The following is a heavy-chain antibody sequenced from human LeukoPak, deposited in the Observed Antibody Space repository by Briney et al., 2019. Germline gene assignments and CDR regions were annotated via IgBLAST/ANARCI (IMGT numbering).Heavy chain of an antibody. D-gene: IGHD3-9*01. CDR2: INAGNGNT. CDR1: GYTFTSYA. V-gene: IGHV1-3*01. J-gene: IGHJ3*02. CDR3: ARMATGYYDAFDI. Sequence: AASVKVSCKASGYTFTSYAMHWVRQAPGQRLEWMGWINAGNGNTKYSQKFQGRVTITRDTSASTAYMELSSLRSEDTAVYYCARMATGYYDAFDIWGQGTMVTVSS.